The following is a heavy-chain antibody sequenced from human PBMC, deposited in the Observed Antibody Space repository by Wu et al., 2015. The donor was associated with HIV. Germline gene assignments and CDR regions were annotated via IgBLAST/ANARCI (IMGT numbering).Heavy chain of an antibody. CDR1: RYTFTAYY. V-gene: IGHV1-2*02. CDR2: INPNSGGT. J-gene: IGHJ6*04. Sequence: QVQLVQSGAEVKKPGASVAVSCKASRYTFTAYYMHWVRQAPGQGLEWMGWINPNSGGTNYAQKFQGRVTMTRDTSISTAYMELSRLKSDDTAVYYCATENSVSFCGADCRGGLDVWGKGTTVTVSS. CDR3: ATENSVSFCGADCRGGLDV. D-gene: IGHD2-21*01.